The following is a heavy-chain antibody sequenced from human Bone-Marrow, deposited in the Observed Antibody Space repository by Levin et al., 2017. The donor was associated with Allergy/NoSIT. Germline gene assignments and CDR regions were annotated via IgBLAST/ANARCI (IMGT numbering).Heavy chain of an antibody. CDR2: ISSSGGHT. D-gene: IGHD3-16*01. V-gene: IGHV3-23*01. CDR3: VKDSSGAVGGWFDP. Sequence: LSLTCAASGFRFNTSAMSWVRQAPDKGLEWVSAISSSGGHTFYADSVKGRFIISRDNSKNTLFLQMSSLRVDDTAIYYCVKDSSGAVGGWFDPWGQGTLVTVSS. CDR1: GFRFNTSA. J-gene: IGHJ5*02.